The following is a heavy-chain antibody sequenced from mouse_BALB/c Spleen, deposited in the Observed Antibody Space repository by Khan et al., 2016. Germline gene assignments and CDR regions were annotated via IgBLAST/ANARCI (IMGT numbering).Heavy chain of an antibody. CDR1: GYTFTSYW. V-gene: IGHV1S81*02. D-gene: IGHD3-1*01. Sequence: QVQLQQPGAELVKPGTSVRLSCKASGYTFTSYWMHWMKQRPGQGLEWIGEINPTYGRTDYNEKFKTKATLTVDKSSSTVYMQLRSLTSEDSAVYYCARTGAPYDMDYWGQGTSVTVSS. CDR2: INPTYGRT. J-gene: IGHJ4*01. CDR3: ARTGAPYDMDY.